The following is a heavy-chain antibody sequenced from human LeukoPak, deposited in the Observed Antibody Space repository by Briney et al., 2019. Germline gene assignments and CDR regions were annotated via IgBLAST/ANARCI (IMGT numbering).Heavy chain of an antibody. CDR1: GFIFNSYW. J-gene: IGHJ1*01. CDR3: TSWGDTTAEYFQR. D-gene: IGHD2-21*02. CDR2: VDQDGSEK. Sequence: GGSLRLSCAASGFIFNSYWMNWLRQAPGKGLEWVANVDQDGSEKYYVGSVKGRFTISRDNAQNSMYLQMNSLRVEDTAVYYCTSWGDTTAEYFQRWGQGTLVTVSS. V-gene: IGHV3-7*01.